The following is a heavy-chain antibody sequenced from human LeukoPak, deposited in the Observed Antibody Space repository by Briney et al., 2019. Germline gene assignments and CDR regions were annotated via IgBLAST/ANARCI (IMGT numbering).Heavy chain of an antibody. CDR2: IKQDGSEK. Sequence: GGSLRLSCAASGFTFSSYWMSWVRQAPGKGLEWVANIKQDGSEKYYVDSVKGRFTISRDNAKNSLYPQMNSLRAEDTAVYYCARQKQWLAVYYFDYWGQGTLVTVSS. D-gene: IGHD6-19*01. CDR3: ARQKQWLAVYYFDY. CDR1: GFTFSSYW. V-gene: IGHV3-7*01. J-gene: IGHJ4*02.